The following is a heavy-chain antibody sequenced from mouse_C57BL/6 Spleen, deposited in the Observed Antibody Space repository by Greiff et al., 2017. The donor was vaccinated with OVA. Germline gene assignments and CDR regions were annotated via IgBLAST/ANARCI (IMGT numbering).Heavy chain of an antibody. J-gene: IGHJ3*01. CDR2: IRLKSDNYAT. CDR1: GFTFSNYW. V-gene: IGHV6-3*01. D-gene: IGHD1-1*01. CDR3: TAPFCYGSPWFAY. Sequence: EVKSAESGGGLVQPGGSMKLSCVASGFTFSNYWMNWVRPSPEKGLEWDAQIRLKSDNYATHYAEPVKGRFNFTRDDSKSSVYLQMNNLRAEDTEIYSCTAPFCYGSPWFAYWGQGTLVTVSA.